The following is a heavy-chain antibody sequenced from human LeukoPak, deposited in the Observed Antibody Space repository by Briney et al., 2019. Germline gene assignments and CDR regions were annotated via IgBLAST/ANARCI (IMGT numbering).Heavy chain of an antibody. CDR2: IASDGSST. CDR1: GFTFSSYW. V-gene: IGHV3-74*01. D-gene: IGHD6-13*01. CDR3: ARGTHRRIAVY. J-gene: IGHJ4*02. Sequence: GGSLRLSCAASGFTFSSYWMNWVRQAPGKGLVWVSRIASDGSSTTYADSVKGRFSISRDNAKNTLYLQMNSLRVEDTAVYYCARGTHRRIAVYWGQGTLVTVSS.